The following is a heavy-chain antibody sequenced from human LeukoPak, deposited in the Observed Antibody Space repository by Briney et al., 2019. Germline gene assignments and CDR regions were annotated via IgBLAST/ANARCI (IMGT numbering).Heavy chain of an antibody. CDR3: AREIAATGAAVDY. CDR2: MNPNSGNT. D-gene: IGHD6-13*01. Sequence: GASVKVSCKASGYTFTSYDINWVRQATGQGLEWMGWMNPNSGNTGYAQKFQGRVTMTRDTSISTAYMQLSSLRSDDTAVYYCAREIAATGAAVDYWGQGILVTVSS. V-gene: IGHV1-8*01. CDR1: GYTFTSYD. J-gene: IGHJ4*02.